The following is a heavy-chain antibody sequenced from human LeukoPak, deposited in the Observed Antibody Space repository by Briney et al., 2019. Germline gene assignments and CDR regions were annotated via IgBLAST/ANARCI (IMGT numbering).Heavy chain of an antibody. CDR1: GFTFSSYW. CDR3: ARARPDSSGYYYVAFDI. J-gene: IGHJ3*02. CDR2: IKQDGSEK. V-gene: IGHV3-7*01. D-gene: IGHD3-22*01. Sequence: PGGSLRLSCAASGFTFSSYWMSWVRQAPGKGLEWVANIKQDGSEKYYVDSVKGRFTISRDNAKNSLYLQMNSLRAEDTAVYYCARARPDSSGYYYVAFDIWGQGTMVTVSS.